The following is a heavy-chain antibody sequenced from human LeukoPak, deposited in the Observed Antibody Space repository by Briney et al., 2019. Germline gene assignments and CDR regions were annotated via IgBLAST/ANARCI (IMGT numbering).Heavy chain of an antibody. D-gene: IGHD5-12*01. J-gene: IGHJ4*02. CDR2: IYHSGST. V-gene: IGHV4-38-2*02. CDR1: GYSISSGYY. Sequence: PSETLSLTCTVSGYSISSGYYWGWIRQPPGKGLEWIGSIYHSGSTYYNPSLKSRVTISVDTSKNQFSLKLSSVTAADTAVYYCAREDIVATIPFDYWGQGTLVTVSS. CDR3: AREDIVATIPFDY.